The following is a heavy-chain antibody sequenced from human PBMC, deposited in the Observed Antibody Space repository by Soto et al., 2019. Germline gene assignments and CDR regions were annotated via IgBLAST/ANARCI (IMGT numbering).Heavy chain of an antibody. J-gene: IGHJ4*02. CDR1: GFTFSRFE. V-gene: IGHV3-48*03. CDR3: TRAAWFPYLSFY. D-gene: IGHD3-10*01. CDR2: ISSSGSTA. Sequence: VGSLRLSCAASGFTFSRFEFHWVRQAPGKGLEWISYISSSGSTAYYASSVEGRFTISRDNANNSVYLQMDSLRAEDTALYYCTRAAWFPYLSFYWGQGALVPVSS.